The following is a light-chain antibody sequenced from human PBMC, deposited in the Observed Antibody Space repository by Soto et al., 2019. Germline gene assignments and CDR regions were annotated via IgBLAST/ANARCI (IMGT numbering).Light chain of an antibody. CDR1: QSLNTI. J-gene: IGKJ3*01. CDR3: QQRSDWRYT. V-gene: IGKV3-11*01. CDR2: DAS. Sequence: EVVLTQSPATLSLSPGERVTLSCRASQSLNTILAWFQHKPGQAPRLLIYDASTRAIGIPARFSGSGSGTDFKLTISSLEPDYSAFYYCQQRSDWRYTFGPGTKV.